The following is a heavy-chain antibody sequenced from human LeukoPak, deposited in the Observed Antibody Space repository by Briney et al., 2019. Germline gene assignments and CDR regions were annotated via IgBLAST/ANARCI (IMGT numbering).Heavy chain of an antibody. V-gene: IGHV1-8*01. CDR2: MNPNSGNT. J-gene: IGHJ4*02. CDR1: GYTFTSYD. CDR3: ARSPKGELRDSGYDHGFDY. D-gene: IGHD5-12*01. Sequence: ASVKVSCKASGYTFTSYDINWVRQATGQGLEWMGWMNPNSGNTGYAQKLQGRVTMTRNTSISTAYMELSSLRSEDTAVYYCARSPKGELRDSGYDHGFDYWGQGTLVTVSS.